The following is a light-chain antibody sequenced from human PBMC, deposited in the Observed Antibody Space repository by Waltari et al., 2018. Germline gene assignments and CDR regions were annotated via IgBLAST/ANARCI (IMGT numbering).Light chain of an antibody. Sequence: ETVMTQSPATLSVSPGERVTLSCRASETLGRNLAWYQHKPGQAPRLLIYDASTRASGSPPRFSGGGSGTDFTLTISSLQSEDFAVYYCLQYNYWPPVTFGGGTTVEVK. CDR3: LQYNYWPPVT. V-gene: IGKV3-15*01. CDR1: ETLGRN. J-gene: IGKJ4*01. CDR2: DAS.